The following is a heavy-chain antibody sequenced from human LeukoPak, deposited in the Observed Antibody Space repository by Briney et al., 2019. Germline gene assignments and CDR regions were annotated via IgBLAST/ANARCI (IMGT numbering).Heavy chain of an antibody. V-gene: IGHV4-31*03. Sequence: PSQTLSLTCTVSGGSISSGGYYWSWIRQHPGKGLEWIGYIYYSGSTYYNPSLKSRVTISVDTSKNQCSLKLSSVTAADTAVYYCARGSFDRRLGSDAFDIWGQGTMVTVSS. D-gene: IGHD3-16*01. CDR1: GGSISSGGYY. CDR3: ARGSFDRRLGSDAFDI. CDR2: IYYSGST. J-gene: IGHJ3*02.